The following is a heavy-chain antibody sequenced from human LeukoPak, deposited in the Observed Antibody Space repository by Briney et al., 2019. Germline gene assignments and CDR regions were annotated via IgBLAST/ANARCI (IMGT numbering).Heavy chain of an antibody. Sequence: SETLSLTCTVSGGSISSGSYYWSWIRQPAGKGLEWIGRIYTSGSTNYNPSLKSRVTISVDRSKNQFSLKLSSVTAADTAVYYCARDSCKGYCSGGSGGAFDIWGQGTMVTVSS. CDR2: IYTSGST. V-gene: IGHV4-61*02. D-gene: IGHD2-15*01. CDR1: GGSISSGSYY. J-gene: IGHJ3*02. CDR3: ARDSCKGYCSGGSGGAFDI.